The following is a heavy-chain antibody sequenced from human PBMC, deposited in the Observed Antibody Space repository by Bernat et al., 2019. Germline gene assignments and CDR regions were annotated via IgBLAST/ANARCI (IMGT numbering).Heavy chain of an antibody. D-gene: IGHD3-10*01. Sequence: VQLQESGPGLVKPSQTLSLTCTVSGGSISSGGYYWSWIRQHPGKGLEWIGYIYYSGSTYYNPSLKSRVTISVDTSKNQFSLKLSSVTAADTAVYYCARDWVDYYGSGSSHWFDPWGQGTLVTVSS. CDR1: GGSISSGGYY. V-gene: IGHV4-31*03. J-gene: IGHJ5*02. CDR3: ARDWVDYYGSGSSHWFDP. CDR2: IYYSGST.